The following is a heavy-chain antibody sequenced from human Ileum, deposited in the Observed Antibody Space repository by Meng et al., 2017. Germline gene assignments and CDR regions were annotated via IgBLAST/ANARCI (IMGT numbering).Heavy chain of an antibody. D-gene: IGHD2-8*01. CDR3: ARVSSMIMVYGGSYFDY. CDR1: GGSFSGYY. Sequence: QVPLQQWWPGHLNPSGTLPLTCAVYGGSFSGYYWSWIRQPPGKRFEWIGEINHSGSTNYNPSLKSRVTISVDTSKNQFSLKLSSVTAADTAVYYCARVSSMIMVYGGSYFDYWGQGTLVTVSS. CDR2: INHSGST. V-gene: IGHV4-34*01. J-gene: IGHJ4*02.